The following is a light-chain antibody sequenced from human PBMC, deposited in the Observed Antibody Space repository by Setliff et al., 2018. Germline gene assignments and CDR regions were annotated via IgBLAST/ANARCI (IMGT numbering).Light chain of an antibody. CDR2: DTS. J-gene: IGLJ2*01. Sequence: QAVVTQEPSLTVPPGGTVTLTCGSSSGAVTNGHYPYWFQQRPGQAPTTLIYDTSNKYSWTPARFSGSLLGGKAALTLSGAQPEDEADYFCFLSYYGTVVFGGGTKVTVL. V-gene: IGLV7-46*01. CDR3: FLSYYGTVV. CDR1: SGAVTNGHY.